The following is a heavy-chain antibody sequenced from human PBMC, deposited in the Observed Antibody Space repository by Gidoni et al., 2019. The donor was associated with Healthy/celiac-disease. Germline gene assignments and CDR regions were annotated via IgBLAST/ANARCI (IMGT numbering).Heavy chain of an antibody. CDR3: ASTRYGDYGSPSIDY. J-gene: IGHJ4*02. Sequence: QVQLQESGPGLVKPSQTLSLPCTFSGGSISSGGYYWSWIRQHPGKGLEWIGYIYYSGSTYYNPSLKSRVTISVDTSKNQFSLKLSSVTAADTAVYYCASTRYGDYGSPSIDYWGQGTLVTVSS. CDR1: GGSISSGGYY. V-gene: IGHV4-31*03. D-gene: IGHD4-17*01. CDR2: IYYSGST.